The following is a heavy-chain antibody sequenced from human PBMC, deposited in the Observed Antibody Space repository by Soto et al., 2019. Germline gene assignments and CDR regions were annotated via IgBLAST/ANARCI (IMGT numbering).Heavy chain of an antibody. Sequence: GGSLRLSCAASGFTFSSYSMNWVRQAPGKGLEWISYISSSDINIYYADSVKGRFTISRDIAKNSLYLQMNSLRAEDTAVYYCARDYGDYVPRNDYWGQGTLVTVSS. J-gene: IGHJ4*01. D-gene: IGHD4-17*01. V-gene: IGHV3-48*01. CDR2: ISSSDINI. CDR3: ARDYGDYVPRNDY. CDR1: GFTFSSYS.